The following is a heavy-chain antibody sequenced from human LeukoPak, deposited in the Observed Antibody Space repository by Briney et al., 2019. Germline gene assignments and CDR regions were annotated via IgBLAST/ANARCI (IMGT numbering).Heavy chain of an antibody. J-gene: IGHJ4*02. D-gene: IGHD3-22*01. CDR2: ISSNGRST. Sequence: GGSLRLSCAASGFTFSSYAMHWVRQAPGKGLEYVSVISSNGRSTYYANSVKGRLTISRDNSKNTLCLQMGSLRAEDMAVYYCARGVDSGGYYYVDYWGQGTLVTVSS. V-gene: IGHV3-64*01. CDR3: ARGVDSGGYYYVDY. CDR1: GFTFSSYA.